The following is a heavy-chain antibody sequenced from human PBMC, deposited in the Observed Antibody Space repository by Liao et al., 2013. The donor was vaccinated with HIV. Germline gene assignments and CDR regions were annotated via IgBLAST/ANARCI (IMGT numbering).Heavy chain of an antibody. D-gene: IGHD1-26*01. CDR1: GGSISSYY. CDR2: MYTSGNT. CDR3: ARDKEWELLGYYYYYMDV. Sequence: QVQLQESGPGLVKPSETLSLTCTVSGGSISSYYWSWIRQPAGKGLEWIGRMYTSGNTNYNPSLKSRVTISVDRSKNQFSLKLSSVTAADTAVYYCARDKEWELLGYYYYYMDVWGKGTTVTVSS. J-gene: IGHJ6*03. V-gene: IGHV4-4*07.